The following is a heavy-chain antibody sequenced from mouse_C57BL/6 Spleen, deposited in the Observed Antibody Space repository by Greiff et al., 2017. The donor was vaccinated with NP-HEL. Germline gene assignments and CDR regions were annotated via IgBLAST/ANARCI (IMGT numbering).Heavy chain of an antibody. D-gene: IGHD2-4*01. V-gene: IGHV1-50*01. CDR2: IDPSDSYT. Sequence: QVQLQQPGAELVKPGASVKLSCKASGYTFTSYWMQWVKQRPGQGLEWIGEIDPSDSYTNYNQKFKGKATLTVDTSSSTAYMQLSSLTSEDSAVYYCARWDYLYYFDYWGQGTTLTVSS. CDR1: GYTFTSYW. CDR3: ARWDYLYYFDY. J-gene: IGHJ2*01.